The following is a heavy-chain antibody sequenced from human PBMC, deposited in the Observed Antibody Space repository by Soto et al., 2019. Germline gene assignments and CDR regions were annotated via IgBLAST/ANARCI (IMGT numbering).Heavy chain of an antibody. D-gene: IGHD2-8*02. CDR2: VNPNSGET. CDR3: SGTGGP. V-gene: IGHV1-8*01. J-gene: IGHJ5*02. Sequence: ASLQVSCKASGHSLNKYDINWVRQAPGQGLEWMGWVNPNSGETGFAQKFQGRITMTRNTSINTVYMELRSLRSDDTAVYFCSGTGGPWGQGTLVTVSS. CDR1: GHSLNKYD.